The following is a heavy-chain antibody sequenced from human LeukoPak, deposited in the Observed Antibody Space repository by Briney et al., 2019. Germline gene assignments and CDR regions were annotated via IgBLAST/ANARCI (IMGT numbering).Heavy chain of an antibody. CDR2: INPRGGST. CDR1: GYTFTSYY. V-gene: IGHV1-46*01. Sequence: KPGASAKVSCKASGYTFTSYYMHWVRQAPGQGLEWMGIINPRGGSTSYAQKLQGRVTMTRDMSTSTVYMELSSLRSEDTAVYYCARESCYGSGSYCDYYYYMDVWGKGTTVTVSS. D-gene: IGHD3-10*01. J-gene: IGHJ6*03. CDR3: ARESCYGSGSYCDYYYYMDV.